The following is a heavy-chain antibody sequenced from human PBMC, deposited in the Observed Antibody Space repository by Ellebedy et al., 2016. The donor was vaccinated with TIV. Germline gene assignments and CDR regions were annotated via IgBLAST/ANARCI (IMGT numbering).Heavy chain of an antibody. Sequence: ASVKVSCKASGGAFSGSAISWVRQAPGQGLEWMGGIIPVIGSVTYAHNFRGRVTFTADTSTTTAYMELTSLTFDDSAVYFCARDPERRIVGAGFDYWGQGTMVAASS. V-gene: IGHV1-69*06. CDR2: IIPVIGSV. D-gene: IGHD1-26*01. J-gene: IGHJ4*02. CDR1: GGAFSGSA. CDR3: ARDPERRIVGAGFDY.